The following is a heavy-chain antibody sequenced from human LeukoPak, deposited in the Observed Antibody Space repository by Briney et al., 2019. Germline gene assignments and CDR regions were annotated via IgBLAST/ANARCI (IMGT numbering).Heavy chain of an antibody. V-gene: IGHV4-59*01. CDR3: ASNYDSSGYYYGY. CDR1: GGSISSYY. J-gene: IGHJ4*02. Sequence: SETLSLTCTVSGGSISSYYWSWIRHPPGKGLEWIGYIYYSGSTNYNPSLRSRVTISVNTSKNQCSRKLSSATAADTAVYCCASNYDSSGYYYGYWGQGTLVTVSS. D-gene: IGHD3-22*01. CDR2: IYYSGST.